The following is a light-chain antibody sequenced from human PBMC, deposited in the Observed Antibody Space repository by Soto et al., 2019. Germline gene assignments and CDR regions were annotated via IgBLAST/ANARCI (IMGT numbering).Light chain of an antibody. CDR2: GNS. CDR1: SSNIGAGYD. J-gene: IGLJ2*01. CDR3: QSYDSSLSGWVV. Sequence: QSVLTQPPSVSGAPGQRVTISCTGSSSNIGAGYDVHWYQQLPGTAPKLLIYGNSNRPSGVPDRFSGSKSGTSASLAITGLQAEDEADYYCQSYDSSLSGWVVFGVGTKLTVL. V-gene: IGLV1-40*01.